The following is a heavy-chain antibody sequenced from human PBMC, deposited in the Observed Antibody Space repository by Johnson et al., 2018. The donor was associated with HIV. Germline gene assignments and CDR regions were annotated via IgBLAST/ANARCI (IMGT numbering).Heavy chain of an antibody. D-gene: IGHD3-10*01. J-gene: IGHJ3*02. V-gene: IGHV3-66*01. CDR1: GFTLDDYD. Sequence: MQLVESGGGVVRPGGSLRLSCVASGFTLDDYDMSWVRQAPGKGLEWVSVIYSGGSTYYADSVKGRFTISRDNSKNTLYLQMNSLRVEDTAVYYCASEVRGVLDIWGQGTMVTVSS. CDR3: ASEVRGVLDI. CDR2: IYSGGST.